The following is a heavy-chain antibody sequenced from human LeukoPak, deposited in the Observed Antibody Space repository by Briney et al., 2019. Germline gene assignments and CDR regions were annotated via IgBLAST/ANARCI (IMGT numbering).Heavy chain of an antibody. CDR1: GFTVSSNY. Sequence: GGSLRLSCAASGFTVSSNYMSWVRQAPGKGLEWVSVIYSGGSTYYADSVKGRFTISRDNSKNTLYLQMNSLRAEDTAVYYCARDPRPTYSSSSSLTFDYWGQGTLVTVSS. J-gene: IGHJ4*02. CDR2: IYSGGST. D-gene: IGHD6-6*01. V-gene: IGHV3-66*01. CDR3: ARDPRPTYSSSSSLTFDY.